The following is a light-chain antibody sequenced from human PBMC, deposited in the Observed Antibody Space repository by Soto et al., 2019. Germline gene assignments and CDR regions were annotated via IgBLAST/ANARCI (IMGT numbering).Light chain of an antibody. CDR2: AAS. J-gene: IGKJ2*01. CDR3: QQSYSTPPDT. V-gene: IGKV1-39*01. CDR1: QSISNY. Sequence: DIQMTQSPSSLSASVGDRVTITCRASQSISNYLNWYRQKPGEAPKLLIYAASTLQHGVPSRFSGGGSGTEFTLTISSLQPEDFATYYCQQSYSTPPDTFGQGTNLDIK.